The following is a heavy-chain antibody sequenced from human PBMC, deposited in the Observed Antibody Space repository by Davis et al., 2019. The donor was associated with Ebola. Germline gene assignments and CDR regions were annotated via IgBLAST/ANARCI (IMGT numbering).Heavy chain of an antibody. CDR1: GYTFTSYD. Sequence: ASVKVFCKTSGYTFTSYDINWVRQATGQGLEWMGWMNPNSGNTGYAQKFQGRVTMTRNTSISTAYMELSSLRFEDTAVYYCARAPSYRSSKWDWLDPWGQGTLVTVSS. J-gene: IGHJ5*02. CDR2: MNPNSGNT. CDR3: ARAPSYRSSKWDWLDP. D-gene: IGHD1-26*01. V-gene: IGHV1-8*01.